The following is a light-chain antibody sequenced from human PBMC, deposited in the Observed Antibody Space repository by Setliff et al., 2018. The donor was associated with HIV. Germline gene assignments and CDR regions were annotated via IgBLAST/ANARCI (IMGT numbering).Light chain of an antibody. J-gene: IGKJ1*01. CDR1: QSISTY. CDR3: QQSYNTPSWT. V-gene: IGKV1-39*01. CDR2: GAS. Sequence: DIQMTQSPSSLSASVGDRVTITCRASQSISTYLNWYQQISGKAPKLLIFGASNLQSGVPSRFRGSGSGTIFTLTISSLQPEDFATYYCQQSYNTPSWTFGQGTKVDIK.